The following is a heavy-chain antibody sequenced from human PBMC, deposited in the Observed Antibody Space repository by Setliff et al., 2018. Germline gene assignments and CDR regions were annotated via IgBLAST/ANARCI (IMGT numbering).Heavy chain of an antibody. J-gene: IGHJ6*03. V-gene: IGHV1-69*05. CDR1: GGIFSSYA. D-gene: IGHD5-18*01. CDR2: IIPIFGTA. CDR3: VREGVDTRSSTDYRYYMDV. Sequence: SVKVSCKASGGIFSSYAISWVRQAPGQGLEWMGGIIPIFGTANYAQNFQGRVTITTDESTNTAFMQLSSLRSEDTAVYYCVREGVDTRSSTDYRYYMDVWGKGTTVT.